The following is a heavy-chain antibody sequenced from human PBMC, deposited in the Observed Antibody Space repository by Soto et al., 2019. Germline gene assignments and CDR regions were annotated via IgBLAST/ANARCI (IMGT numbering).Heavy chain of an antibody. CDR2: ISGGGDTT. D-gene: IGHD5-12*01. V-gene: IGHV3-23*01. J-gene: IGHJ6*03. CDR1: GFTFNNFA. CDR3: AQRGRASGYDYEFSYNYMDV. Sequence: PGGSLRLYCAASGFTFNNFALSWVRQAPGKGLEWVSAISGGGDTTYYADSVKGRFTISRDNSKNMLYLQMNSLRAEDTAVYYYAQRGRASGYDYEFSYNYMDVWGKETTVTVSS.